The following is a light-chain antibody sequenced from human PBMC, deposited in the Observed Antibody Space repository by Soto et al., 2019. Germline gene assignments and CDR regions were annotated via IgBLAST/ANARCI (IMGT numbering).Light chain of an antibody. CDR3: QHHNNWPPLLT. CDR2: RTY. J-gene: IGKJ4*01. Sequence: EVVMAQSPATLSVSPGERATLSCRASQSVSGNVAWYQQKPGQAPRLLIYRTYTRASTIPARFSGSGSGTEFTLTISSLQSEDFAVYYCQHHNNWPPLLTFGGGTKVEIK. CDR1: QSVSGN. V-gene: IGKV3-15*01.